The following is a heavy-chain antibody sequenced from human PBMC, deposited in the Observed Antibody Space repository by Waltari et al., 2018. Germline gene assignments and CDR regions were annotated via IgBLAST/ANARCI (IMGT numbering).Heavy chain of an antibody. D-gene: IGHD6-19*01. CDR2: IYYSGST. Sequence: QVQLQESGPGLVKPSQTLSITCTVSGGSISSGGYYWSWIRQHPGRGLEWIGYIYYSGSTYYNPSLKSRVTISVDTSKNQFSLKLSSVTAADTAVYYCARGGGLVRAYYYYYYMDVWGKGTTVTVSS. V-gene: IGHV4-31*03. J-gene: IGHJ6*03. CDR1: GGSISSGGYY. CDR3: ARGGGLVRAYYYYYYMDV.